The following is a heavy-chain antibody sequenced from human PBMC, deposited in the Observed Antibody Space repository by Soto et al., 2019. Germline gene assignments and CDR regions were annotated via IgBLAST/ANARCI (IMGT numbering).Heavy chain of an antibody. Sequence: DEQLVESGGDLVQPGGSLRLSCAASGFVFRTNAMIWVRQRPGQGLEWVSAIRGSGDNTYYADSVKGRFSISRDNSKNTLFLQMNSLRAEDTAMYYCASLKIYCRGETCYSGYHDYWGQGTLVTVSS. CDR1: GFVFRTNA. J-gene: IGHJ4*02. CDR2: IRGSGDNT. CDR3: ASLKIYCRGETCYSGYHDY. V-gene: IGHV3-23*04. D-gene: IGHD2-15*01.